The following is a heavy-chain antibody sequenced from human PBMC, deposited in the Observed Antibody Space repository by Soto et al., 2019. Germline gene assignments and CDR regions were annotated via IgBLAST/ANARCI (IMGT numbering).Heavy chain of an antibody. CDR3: VKDGSSGWPYYYGLDV. D-gene: IGHD6-19*01. J-gene: IGHJ6*02. CDR2: ISGSGGST. V-gene: IGHV3-23*01. Sequence: EVQLLESGGGLVQPGGSLRLSCAASGFTFSNYAMNWVRQAPGKGLEWVSAISGSGGSTYYADSVKGRFTISRDNSKNTLYLQMSSLRAEDTAVYYCVKDGSSGWPYYYGLDVWGQGTTVTVSS. CDR1: GFTFSNYA.